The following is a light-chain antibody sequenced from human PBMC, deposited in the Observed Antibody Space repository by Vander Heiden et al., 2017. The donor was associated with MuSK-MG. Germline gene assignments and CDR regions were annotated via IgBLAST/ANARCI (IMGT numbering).Light chain of an antibody. CDR3: RQAPQNFSWT. J-gene: IGKJ1*01. CDR1: QGLLHSTRYHH. Sequence: TEAPLSLPVAPGEPASFSCRASQGLLHSTRYHHLDWCLHKPRQPPQLLTHLYSRRPSVVLDRFGGSGAGTDFALQISRGEEEDVGGYYCRQAPQNFSWTFGQGTKVEIK. CDR2: LYS. V-gene: IGKV2-28*01.